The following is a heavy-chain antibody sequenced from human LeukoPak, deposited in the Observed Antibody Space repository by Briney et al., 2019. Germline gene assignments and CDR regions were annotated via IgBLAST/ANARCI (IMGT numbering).Heavy chain of an antibody. Sequence: PGGSLRLSCAASGFTFSTYAMHWVRQAPGKGLEWVALIWDNGSNEDYADSVKGRFTISRDNSKNTLYLQMNSLRAEDTAVYHCARDYGYSPFDYWGQGTLVTVSS. D-gene: IGHD3-22*01. CDR3: ARDYGYSPFDY. CDR2: IWDNGSNE. V-gene: IGHV3-33*01. J-gene: IGHJ4*02. CDR1: GFTFSTYA.